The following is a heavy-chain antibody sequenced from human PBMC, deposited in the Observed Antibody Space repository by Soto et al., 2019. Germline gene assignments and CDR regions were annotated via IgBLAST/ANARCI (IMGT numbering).Heavy chain of an antibody. CDR2: IYYSGST. CDR1: GGSISSSSYY. Sequence: SETLALTCTVSGGSISSSSYYWGWIRQPPGKGLEWIGSIYYSGSTYYNPSLKSRGTISVDTSKNQFSLKLSSVTAADTAVYYCATIAVAGTGRDYWGQGTLVTVS. CDR3: ATIAVAGTGRDY. J-gene: IGHJ4*02. D-gene: IGHD6-19*01. V-gene: IGHV4-39*01.